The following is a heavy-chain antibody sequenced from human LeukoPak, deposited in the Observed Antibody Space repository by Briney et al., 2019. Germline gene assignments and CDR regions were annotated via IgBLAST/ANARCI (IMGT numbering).Heavy chain of an antibody. J-gene: IGHJ4*02. V-gene: IGHV3-7*01. D-gene: IGHD1-26*01. CDR3: ARAGGRASGSSY. CDR2: IKQDGSET. Sequence: GGPLSLPCAASGFTFSNYWMPWVRQAPGKGLEWVANIKQDGSETYYVDSVKGRFTISRDNSNNSLYLQMSSLRAEDTAVYYCARAGGRASGSSYWGQGTLVTVSS. CDR1: GFTFSNYW.